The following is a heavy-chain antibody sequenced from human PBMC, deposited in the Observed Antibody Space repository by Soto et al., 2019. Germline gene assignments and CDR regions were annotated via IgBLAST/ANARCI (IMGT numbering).Heavy chain of an antibody. Sequence: QITLKESGPTLVKPTQTLTLTCTFSGFSLSTSGVGVGWIRQPPGKALEWLALIYWDDDKRYSPSLKSRLTISKDNTKNQVVLTKTHGDHVDTATYYCAHRRKGANRSSWYSYWGQGTLVTVSS. CDR3: AHRRKGANRSSWYSY. V-gene: IGHV2-5*02. CDR2: IYWDDDK. J-gene: IGHJ4*02. D-gene: IGHD6-13*01. CDR1: GFSLSTSGVG.